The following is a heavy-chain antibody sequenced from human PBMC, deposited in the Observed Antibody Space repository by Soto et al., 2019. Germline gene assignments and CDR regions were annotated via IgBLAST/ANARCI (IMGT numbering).Heavy chain of an antibody. V-gene: IGHV3-30-3*01. CDR1: GFTFSSYA. CDR2: ISYDGSNK. D-gene: IGHD2-15*01. J-gene: IGHJ6*02. Sequence: QVQLVESGGGVVQPGRSLRLSCAASGFTFSSYAMHWVRQAPGKGLEWVAVISYDGSNKYYADSVKGRFTISRDNSKNXLXLQXXSLRAEDTAVYYCARDAPPYCSGGSCYKDYYYGMDVWGQGTTVTVSS. CDR3: ARDAPPYCSGGSCYKDYYYGMDV.